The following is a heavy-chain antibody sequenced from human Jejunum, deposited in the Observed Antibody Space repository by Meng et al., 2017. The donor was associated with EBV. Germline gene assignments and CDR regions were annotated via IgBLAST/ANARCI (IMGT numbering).Heavy chain of an antibody. Sequence: QVQLLQFGAEVNKPGASVKVSCKASGYTFTSYGISWVRQAPGQGLEWMAWISAYNGKTNYAQNLQGRVTLTTDTSTTTTYMELRSLRSDDTAVYYCARDGPDYGNYINFDYWGQGTLVTVSS. CDR3: ARDGPDYGNYINFDY. CDR1: GYTFTSYG. V-gene: IGHV1-18*01. D-gene: IGHD4-11*01. J-gene: IGHJ4*02. CDR2: ISAYNGKT.